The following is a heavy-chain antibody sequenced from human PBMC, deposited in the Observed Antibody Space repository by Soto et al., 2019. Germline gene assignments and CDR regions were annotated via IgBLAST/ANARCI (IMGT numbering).Heavy chain of an antibody. Sequence: QVQLVQSGAEVKKYGSSVKVSCKASGGTFSRYAISWVRQAPGQGLEWMGGITPMFGTANYAQRFQGRATIPADDSPSTAYMQLSSLRSDAPAVYYCAQPLGFAVAGPGRFALWGRGTLVTVSS. CDR3: AQPLGFAVAGPGRFAL. D-gene: IGHD6-19*01. J-gene: IGHJ2*01. CDR1: GGTFSRYA. CDR2: ITPMFGTA. V-gene: IGHV1-69*12.